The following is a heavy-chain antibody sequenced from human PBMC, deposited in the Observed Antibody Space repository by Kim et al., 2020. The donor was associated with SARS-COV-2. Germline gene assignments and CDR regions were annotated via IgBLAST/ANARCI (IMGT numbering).Heavy chain of an antibody. V-gene: IGHV4-59*08. Sequence: SETLSLTCTVSGGSISSYYWSWIRQPPGKGLEWIGYIYYSGSTNYNPSLKSRVTISVDTSKNQFSLKLSSVTAADTAVYYCARLHYDFWSGYDAFDIWGQGTMVTVSS. D-gene: IGHD3-3*01. CDR2: IYYSGST. CDR1: GGSISSYY. CDR3: ARLHYDFWSGYDAFDI. J-gene: IGHJ3*02.